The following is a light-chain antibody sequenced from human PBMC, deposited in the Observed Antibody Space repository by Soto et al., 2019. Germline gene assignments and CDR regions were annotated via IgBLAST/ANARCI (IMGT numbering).Light chain of an antibody. Sequence: QSVLTQPASVSGSPGQSITISCTGTTSDVGGYNYVSWYQQHPGKVPKLLIHEVSNRPSGVSNRFSGSKSGNTASLTISGLQAEDEADYYCSSYAGSNKSVFGTGTKVTVL. CDR1: TSDVGGYNY. V-gene: IGLV2-14*01. CDR3: SSYAGSNKSV. CDR2: EVS. J-gene: IGLJ1*01.